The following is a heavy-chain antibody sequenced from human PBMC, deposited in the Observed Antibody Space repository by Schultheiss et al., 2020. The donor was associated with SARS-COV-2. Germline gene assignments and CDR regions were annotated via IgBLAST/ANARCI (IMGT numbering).Heavy chain of an antibody. CDR1: GGSFSGSY. J-gene: IGHJ4*02. CDR2: INHSGST. V-gene: IGHV4-34*01. Sequence: SQTLSLTCAVYGGSFSGSYWSWIRQPPGKGLEWIGEINHSGSTNYDPSLKSRVTISVDTSKNQFSLKLSSVTAADTAVYYCARGREGADGLDYRGQGTLVTVSS. CDR3: ARGREGADGLDY.